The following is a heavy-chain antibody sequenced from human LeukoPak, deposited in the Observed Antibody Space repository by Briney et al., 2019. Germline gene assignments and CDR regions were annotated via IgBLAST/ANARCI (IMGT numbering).Heavy chain of an antibody. CDR1: GYTLTELS. CDR3: ATDLASGPPYYYYGMDV. Sequence: ASVKVSCKVSGYTLTELSMHWVRQAPGKGLEWMGGFDPEDGETIYAQKFQGRVTMTEDTSTGTAYMELSSLRSEDTAVYYCATDLASGPPYYYYGMDVWGQGTTVTVSS. V-gene: IGHV1-24*01. D-gene: IGHD2-15*01. J-gene: IGHJ6*02. CDR2: FDPEDGET.